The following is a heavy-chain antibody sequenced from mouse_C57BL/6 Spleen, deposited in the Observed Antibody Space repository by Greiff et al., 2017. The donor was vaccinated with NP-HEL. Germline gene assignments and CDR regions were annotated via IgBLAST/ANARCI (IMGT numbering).Heavy chain of an antibody. CDR1: GFTFSSYA. Sequence: DVKLVESGGGLVKPGGALKLSCAASGFTFSSYALSWVRQTPEKRLEGVATLSDGGSYTYYPDNVKGRFTISRDTAKNNLYLQMSHLKSEDTAMYYCARDQGGRGFDYWGQGTTLTVSS. CDR2: LSDGGSYT. V-gene: IGHV5-4*01. J-gene: IGHJ2*01. D-gene: IGHD3-2*02. CDR3: ARDQGGRGFDY.